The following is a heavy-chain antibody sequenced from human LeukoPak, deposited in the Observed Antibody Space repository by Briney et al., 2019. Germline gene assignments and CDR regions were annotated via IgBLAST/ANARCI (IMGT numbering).Heavy chain of an antibody. CDR1: GYSISSGYY. CDR3: ARRKDKSSAYYPFDH. D-gene: IGHD3-22*01. J-gene: IGHJ4*02. V-gene: IGHV4-38-2*01. CDR2: IHDSGGA. Sequence: PSETLSLTCAVSGYSISSGYYWGWIRQPPGKGLEWIGSIHDSGGAFYNPSLKSRVTISVDTSKNHLSLKLRSVTAADTAVYYCARRKDKSSAYYPFDHWGQGTLVTVSS.